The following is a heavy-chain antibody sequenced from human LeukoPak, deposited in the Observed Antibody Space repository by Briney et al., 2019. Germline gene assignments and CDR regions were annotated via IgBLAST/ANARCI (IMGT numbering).Heavy chain of an antibody. J-gene: IGHJ6*02. V-gene: IGHV4-4*07. Sequence: PSETLSLTCAVYGGSFSGYYWSWIRQPAGKGLEWIGRIYTSGSTNYNPSLKSRVTMSVDTSKNQFSLKLSSVTAADTAVYYCARDRAITIFGVYGMDVWGQGTTVTVSS. D-gene: IGHD3-3*01. CDR2: IYTSGST. CDR1: GGSFSGYY. CDR3: ARDRAITIFGVYGMDV.